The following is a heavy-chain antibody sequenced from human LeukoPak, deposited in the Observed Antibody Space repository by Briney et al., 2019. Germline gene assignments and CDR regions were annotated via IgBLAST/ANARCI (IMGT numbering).Heavy chain of an antibody. CDR2: ISASGRST. CDR1: GFTFSNYA. D-gene: IGHD2-8*01. Sequence: GGSLRLSCAASGFTFSNYAMTWVRQAPGKGLEWVSSISASGRSTYYADSVKGRFTISRDNSKNTLYLQMNSLRAEDTAAYFCAKSPGGNGVHKYFQHWGQGTLVTVSS. V-gene: IGHV3-23*01. CDR3: AKSPGGNGVHKYFQH. J-gene: IGHJ1*01.